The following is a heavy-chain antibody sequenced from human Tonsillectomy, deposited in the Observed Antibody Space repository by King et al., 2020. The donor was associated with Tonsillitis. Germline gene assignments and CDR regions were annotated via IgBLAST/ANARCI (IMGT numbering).Heavy chain of an antibody. CDR2: IMGSGGST. D-gene: IGHD2-21*02. Sequence: ESGGGLVQPGGSLRLSCAASGFTFSSYAMSWVRQAPGKGLEWVSVIMGSGGSTFYADSLKGRFTISSDNSKNTLYLQMNSLRAEDTAVYYCAKLGGVVVTAIGYWGQGTLVTVSS. CDR3: AKLGGVVVTAIGY. CDR1: GFTFSSYA. J-gene: IGHJ4*02. V-gene: IGHV3-23*01.